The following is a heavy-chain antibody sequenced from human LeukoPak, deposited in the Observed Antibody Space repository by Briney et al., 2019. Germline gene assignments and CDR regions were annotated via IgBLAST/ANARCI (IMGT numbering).Heavy chain of an antibody. CDR3: ARHRGDYYYYYGMDV. CDR2: INHSGST. D-gene: IGHD4-17*01. Sequence: PSETLSLTCAVYGGSFSGYYWSWIRQPPGKGLEWIGEINHSGSTNYNPSLKSRVTISVDTSKNQFSLKLSSVTAADPAVYYCARHRGDYYYYYGMDVWGQGTTVTVSS. V-gene: IGHV4-34*01. CDR1: GGSFSGYY. J-gene: IGHJ6*02.